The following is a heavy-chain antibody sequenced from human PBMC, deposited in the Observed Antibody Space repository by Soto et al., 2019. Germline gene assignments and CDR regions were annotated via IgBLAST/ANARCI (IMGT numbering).Heavy chain of an antibody. CDR1: GVSISSYF. V-gene: IGHV4-59*01. Sequence: QLQLQESGPGLVKPSETLSLICNVSGVSISSYFWSWIRQPPGRGLDWIGYISYSGSTYDSPSLKSRVTISVDTSKNQFSLKLRSVTAADTAVYYCARLGFYYDSSGYFDFWGRGALVTVSS. CDR2: ISYSGST. D-gene: IGHD3-22*01. CDR3: ARLGFYYDSSGYFDF. J-gene: IGHJ4*02.